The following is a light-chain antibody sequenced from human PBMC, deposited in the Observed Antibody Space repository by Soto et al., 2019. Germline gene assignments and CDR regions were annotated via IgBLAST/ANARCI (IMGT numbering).Light chain of an antibody. V-gene: IGLV2-8*01. CDR1: SSDVGGYNY. CDR3: SSYAGSNNYV. Sequence: QSVLTQPPSASGSPLHSVTISCTGTSSDVGGYNYVSWYQQHPGKAPKLMIYEVSKRPSGVPDRFSGSKSGNTASLTVSGLQAEDEADYYCSSYAGSNNYVFGTGTKVTVL. J-gene: IGLJ1*01. CDR2: EVS.